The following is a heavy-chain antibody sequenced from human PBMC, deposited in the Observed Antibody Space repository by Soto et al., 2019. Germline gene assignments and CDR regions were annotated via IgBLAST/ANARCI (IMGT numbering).Heavy chain of an antibody. CDR3: AKSGTRFLEWLLYDYFDY. J-gene: IGHJ4*02. V-gene: IGHV3-30*18. D-gene: IGHD3-3*01. CDR1: GFTFSSYG. CDR2: ISYDGSNK. Sequence: SLRLSCAASGFTFSSYGMHWVRQAPGKGLEWVAVISYDGSNKYYADSVKGRFTISRDNSKNTLYLQMNSLRAEDTAVYYCAKSGTRFLEWLLYDYFDYWGQGTLVTVSS.